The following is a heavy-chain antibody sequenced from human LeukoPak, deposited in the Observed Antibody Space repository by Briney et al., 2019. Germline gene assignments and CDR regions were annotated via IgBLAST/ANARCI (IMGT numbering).Heavy chain of an antibody. J-gene: IGHJ6*03. CDR2: ISSSSSYI. CDR1: GFTFSSYS. Sequence: GGSLRLSCAASGFTFSSYSMNWVRQAPGKGLEWVSSISSSSSYIYYADSVKGRFTISRDNAKNSLYLQMNSLRAEDTAVYYCARDRGGDYYGSAETYYYYYYMDVWGKGTTVTISS. V-gene: IGHV3-21*01. D-gene: IGHD3-10*01. CDR3: ARDRGGDYYGSAETYYYYYYMDV.